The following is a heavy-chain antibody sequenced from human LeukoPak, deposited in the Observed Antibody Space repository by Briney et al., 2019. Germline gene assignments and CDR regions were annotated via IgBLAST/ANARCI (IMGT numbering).Heavy chain of an antibody. CDR2: IYSSGST. Sequence: SETLSLTCSVSGDSISSGRFYWSWIRQSAGKGLEWIGRIYSSGSTRYNPSLKSRVSISRDTSKNHFSLNLRSVTAADTAVYYCARDKGTMPFDIWGQGTMVTVSS. V-gene: IGHV4-61*02. CDR3: ARDKGTMPFDI. D-gene: IGHD4/OR15-4a*01. CDR1: GDSISSGRFY. J-gene: IGHJ3*02.